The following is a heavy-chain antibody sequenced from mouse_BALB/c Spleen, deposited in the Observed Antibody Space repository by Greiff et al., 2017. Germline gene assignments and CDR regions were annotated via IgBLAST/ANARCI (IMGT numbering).Heavy chain of an antibody. CDR3: ARGGGYYYAMDY. J-gene: IGHJ4*01. CDR1: GYAFSSSW. Sequence: QVQLQQSGPELVKPGASVKISCKASGYAFSSSWMNWVKQRPGQGLEWIGRIYPGDGDTNYNGKFKGKATLTADKSSSTAYMQLSSLTSVDSAVYFCARGGGYYYAMDYWGQGTSVTVSS. CDR2: IYPGDGDT. V-gene: IGHV1-82*01.